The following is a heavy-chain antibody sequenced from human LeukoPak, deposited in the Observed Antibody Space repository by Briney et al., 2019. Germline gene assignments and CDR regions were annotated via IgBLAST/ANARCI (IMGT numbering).Heavy chain of an antibody. Sequence: PGGSLRLSCAASGFTFSSYAMSWVRQAPGKGLEWVSSISSSSSYIYYADSVKGRFTISRDNAKNSLYLQMNSLRAEDTAVYYCASNYYGSGSYYFGGQGTLVTVSS. CDR2: ISSSSSYI. D-gene: IGHD3-10*01. V-gene: IGHV3-21*01. J-gene: IGHJ4*02. CDR1: GFTFSSYA. CDR3: ASNYYGSGSYYF.